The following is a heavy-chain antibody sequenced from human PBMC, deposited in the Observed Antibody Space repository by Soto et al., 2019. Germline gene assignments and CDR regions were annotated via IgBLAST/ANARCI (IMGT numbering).Heavy chain of an antibody. CDR1: GYTFTGYY. CDR2: MNPNSGDA. V-gene: IGHV1-2*04. CDR3: ARERNSGYTSLNY. Sequence: QVQLVQSGAEVKKPGASVRLSCKPSGYTFTGYYIHWVRQAPGQGLEWMGWMNPNSGDAKFAQKLKGWVNMTRHTSISTAYMEMSRLTSDETSIYYCARERNSGYTSLNYCGQGTLVIVSS. J-gene: IGHJ4*02. D-gene: IGHD5-12*01.